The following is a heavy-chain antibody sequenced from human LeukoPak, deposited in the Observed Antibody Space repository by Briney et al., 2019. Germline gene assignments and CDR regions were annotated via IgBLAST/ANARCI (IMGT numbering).Heavy chain of an antibody. D-gene: IGHD6-6*01. CDR2: IIPIFGTA. Sequence: SVKVSCKASGGTFISYAISWVRQAPGQGLEWMGGIIPIFGTANYAQKFQGRVTITADESTSTAYMELRSLRSDDTAVYYCARDPQAAQLGHYYYGMDVWGQGTTVTVSS. V-gene: IGHV1-69*01. J-gene: IGHJ6*02. CDR3: ARDPQAAQLGHYYYGMDV. CDR1: GGTFISYA.